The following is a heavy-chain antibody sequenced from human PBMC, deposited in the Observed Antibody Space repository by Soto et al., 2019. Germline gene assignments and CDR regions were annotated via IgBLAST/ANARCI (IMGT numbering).Heavy chain of an antibody. D-gene: IGHD2-2*01. CDR1: GGSISSYY. CDR3: ARESTNYGMDV. J-gene: IGHJ6*02. CDR2: IYYSGST. V-gene: IGHV4-59*01. Sequence: SETLSLTCTVPGGSISSYYWSWIRQPPGKGLEWIGYIYYSGSTNYNPSLKSRVTISVDTSKNQFSLKLSSVTAADTAVYYCARESTNYGMDVWGQGTTVTVSS.